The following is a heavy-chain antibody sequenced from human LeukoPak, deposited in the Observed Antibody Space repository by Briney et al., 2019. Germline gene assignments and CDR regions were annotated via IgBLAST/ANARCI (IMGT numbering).Heavy chain of an antibody. Sequence: ASVKVSCKVSGYTLTELSMHWVRQAPGKGLEWMGGFDPEDGETIYAQKFQGRVTMTEDTSTDTAYMEQSSLRSEDTAVYYCATWASAAGRRYYYYGMDVWGQGTTVTVSS. D-gene: IGHD6-13*01. J-gene: IGHJ6*02. CDR1: GYTLTELS. V-gene: IGHV1-24*01. CDR2: FDPEDGET. CDR3: ATWASAAGRRYYYYGMDV.